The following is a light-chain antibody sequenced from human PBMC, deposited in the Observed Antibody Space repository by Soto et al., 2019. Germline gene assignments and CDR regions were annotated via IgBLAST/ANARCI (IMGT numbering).Light chain of an antibody. CDR1: SSDVGSYDY. CDR3: CSYTSRATKVV. J-gene: IGLJ3*02. Sequence: QSALIQPPSVSGSPGQSVTISCTGTSSDVGSYDYVSWYQQRPGTVPKPMIYNVNTRPSGVPDRFSGSRSGNTATMTISVLQAEDGAEYYGCSYTSRATKVVFGEATKLTVL. CDR2: NVN. V-gene: IGLV2-18*02.